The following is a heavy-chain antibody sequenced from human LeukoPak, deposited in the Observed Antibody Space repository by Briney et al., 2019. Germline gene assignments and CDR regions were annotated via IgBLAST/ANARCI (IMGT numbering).Heavy chain of an antibody. CDR1: GGSFSGYY. J-gene: IGHJ4*02. Sequence: SETLSLTCAVYGGSFSGYYWSWIRQPPGKGLEWIGEINHSGSTNYNPSLKSRVTISVDTSKNQFSLKLSSVTAADTAVYYCARGGGYWGQGTLVTVSS. CDR3: ARGGGY. D-gene: IGHD4-23*01. CDR2: INHSGST. V-gene: IGHV4-34*01.